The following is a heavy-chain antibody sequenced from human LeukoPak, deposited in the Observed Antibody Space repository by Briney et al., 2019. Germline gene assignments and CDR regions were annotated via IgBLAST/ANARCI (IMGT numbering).Heavy chain of an antibody. Sequence: PGRSLRLSCAASGFTFSSYGMHWVRQAPGKGLEWVAVIWYDGSNKYYADSVKGRFTISRDNSKNTLYLQMNSLRAEDTAVYYCASIGVSHYYDSSGYMARAFDIWGQGTMVTVSS. CDR3: ASIGVSHYYDSSGYMARAFDI. J-gene: IGHJ3*02. V-gene: IGHV3-33*01. CDR2: IWYDGSNK. D-gene: IGHD3-22*01. CDR1: GFTFSSYG.